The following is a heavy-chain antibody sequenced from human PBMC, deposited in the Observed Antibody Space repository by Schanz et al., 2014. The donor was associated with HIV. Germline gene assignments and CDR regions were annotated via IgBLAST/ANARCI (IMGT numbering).Heavy chain of an antibody. D-gene: IGHD3-10*01. CDR1: GFNFNSYG. Sequence: QVQLVESGGGVVQPGRSLRLSCVASGFNFNSYGMHWVRQAPGKGLEWVAIIWYDGSNKYYSGYVKGRFTISRDKSKNTLYLQMNSLRAEDTSVYYCARGFQGFDYWGLGTLVTVSS. CDR3: ARGFQGFDY. CDR2: IWYDGSNK. J-gene: IGHJ4*02. V-gene: IGHV3-33*08.